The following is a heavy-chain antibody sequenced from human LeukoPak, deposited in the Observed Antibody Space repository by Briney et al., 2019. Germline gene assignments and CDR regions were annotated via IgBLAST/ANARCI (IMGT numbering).Heavy chain of an antibody. CDR2: ISSSSSYI. D-gene: IGHD6-13*01. CDR1: GFTFSSYS. Sequence: NPGGSLRLSCAASGFTFSSYSMNWVRQAPGKGLEWVSSISSSSSYIYYADSVKGRFTISRDNAKNTLYLQMNSLTAEDTAVYYCARGYSSRLYNWLDPWGQGTLVTVSS. J-gene: IGHJ5*02. CDR3: ARGYSSRLYNWLDP. V-gene: IGHV3-21*01.